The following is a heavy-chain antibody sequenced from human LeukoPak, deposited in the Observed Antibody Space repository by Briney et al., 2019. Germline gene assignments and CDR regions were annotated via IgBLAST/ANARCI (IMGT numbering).Heavy chain of an antibody. CDR2: TYYRSKWYN. J-gene: IGHJ4*02. D-gene: IGHD1-7*01. Sequence: SQTLSLTCAISGDSVSSNSAAWNWIRQSPSRGLEWLGRTYYRSKWYNDYAVSVKSRITINPDTSKNQFSLQLNSVTPEDTALYYCARATYTRTGTTSTSFDYWGQGTLVTVSS. CDR1: GDSVSSNSAA. CDR3: ARATYTRTGTTSTSFDY. V-gene: IGHV6-1*01.